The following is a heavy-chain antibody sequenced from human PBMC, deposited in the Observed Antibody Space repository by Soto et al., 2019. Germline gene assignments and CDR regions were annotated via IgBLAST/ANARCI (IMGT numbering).Heavy chain of an antibody. CDR2: ISYNGSNK. Sequence: LRLSCAASGFTFSSYAMHWVRQAPGKGLEWVAVISYNGSNKYYADSVKGRFTISRDNSKNTLYLQMNSLRAEDTAVYYCARGDIVVVTANTENYYGMDVWGQGTTVTVSS. V-gene: IGHV3-30-3*01. D-gene: IGHD2-21*02. CDR1: GFTFSSYA. J-gene: IGHJ6*02. CDR3: ARGDIVVVTANTENYYGMDV.